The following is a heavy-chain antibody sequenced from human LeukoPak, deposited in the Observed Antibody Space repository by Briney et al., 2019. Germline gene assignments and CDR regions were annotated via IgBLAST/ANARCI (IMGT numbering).Heavy chain of an antibody. J-gene: IGHJ4*02. CDR1: GGSISSGDYS. CDR2: IYYSGST. V-gene: IGHV4-30-4*01. CDR3: ASSSRIEKYYFDY. D-gene: IGHD2-15*01. Sequence: SETLSLTCTVSGGSISSGDYSWSWIRQPPGKGLEWIGYIYYSGSTYYNPSLKSRVTISVDTSKNQFSLKLSSVTAADTAVYYCASSSRIEKYYFDYWGQGTLVTVSS.